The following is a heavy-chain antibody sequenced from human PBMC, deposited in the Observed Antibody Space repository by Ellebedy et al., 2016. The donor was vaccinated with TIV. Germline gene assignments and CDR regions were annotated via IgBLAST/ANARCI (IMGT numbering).Heavy chain of an antibody. CDR1: GFIFRNYA. CDR2: ITDSGGST. D-gene: IGHD6-6*01. J-gene: IGHJ1*01. Sequence: GESLKISCAASGFIFRNYAMMWVRQAPGKGLEWVSSITDSGGSTYYAASVKGRFTISRDNSKNMLYLQMNSLRVEDTAVYYCIFKGMSARLYWGQGTLVTVSS. V-gene: IGHV3-23*01. CDR3: IFKGMSARLY.